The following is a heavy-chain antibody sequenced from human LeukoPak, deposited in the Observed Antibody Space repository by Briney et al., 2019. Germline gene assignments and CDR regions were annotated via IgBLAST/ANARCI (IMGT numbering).Heavy chain of an antibody. D-gene: IGHD3-10*01. Sequence: WASVKVSCKASGGTFISYAISWVRQAPGQGLEWMGGIIPIFGTANYAQKFQGRVTITADESTSTAYMELSSLRSEDTAVYYCARDRVTMVRGVNYYYGMDVWGQGTTVTVSS. V-gene: IGHV1-69*01. CDR1: GGTFISYA. CDR2: IIPIFGTA. J-gene: IGHJ6*02. CDR3: ARDRVTMVRGVNYYYGMDV.